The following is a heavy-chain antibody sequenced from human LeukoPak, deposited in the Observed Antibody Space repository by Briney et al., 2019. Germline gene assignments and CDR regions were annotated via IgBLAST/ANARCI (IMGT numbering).Heavy chain of an antibody. CDR3: ARDPAARRGQGAFDI. Sequence: SETLSLTCTVSGGSISSSSYYWGWIRQPPGKGLEWIGSIYYSGSTYYNPSLKSRVTISVDASKNQFSLKLSSVTAADTAVYYCARDPAARRGQGAFDIWGQGTMVTVSS. CDR1: GGSISSSSYY. V-gene: IGHV4-39*07. CDR2: IYYSGST. J-gene: IGHJ3*02. D-gene: IGHD6-6*01.